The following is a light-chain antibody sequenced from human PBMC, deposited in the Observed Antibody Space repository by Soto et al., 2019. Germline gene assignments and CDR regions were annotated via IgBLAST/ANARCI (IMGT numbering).Light chain of an antibody. CDR3: LPHYSFPRT. Sequence: DIVMTQSPDSLAVSLGERATINCKSSQSVLFSAKNRNYLSWYQQKTGQPPKLLIYWASTRESGVPDRISGSGSGTNFTLTTRALQAEDVAVYYCLPHYSFPRTFGQGTKV. CDR2: WAS. CDR1: QSVLFSAKNRNY. V-gene: IGKV4-1*01. J-gene: IGKJ1*01.